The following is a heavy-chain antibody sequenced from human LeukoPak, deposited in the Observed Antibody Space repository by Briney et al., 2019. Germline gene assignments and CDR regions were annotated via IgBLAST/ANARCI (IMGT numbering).Heavy chain of an antibody. J-gene: IGHJ4*02. D-gene: IGHD2-2*01. CDR2: IKQDGSER. CDR1: GFMFSSYW. V-gene: IGHV3-7*01. Sequence: GSLRLSCAASGFMFSSYWMAWVRQAPGKGLEWVANIKQDGSERHYVDSVKGRFTISKDNAKNSLYLQMDSLRVEDTAVYYCARVRCSSNSCFPDYWGQGTLVTVSS. CDR3: ARVRCSSNSCFPDY.